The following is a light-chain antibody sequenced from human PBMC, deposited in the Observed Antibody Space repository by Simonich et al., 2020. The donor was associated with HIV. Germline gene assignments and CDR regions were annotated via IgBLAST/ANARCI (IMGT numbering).Light chain of an antibody. J-gene: IGLJ3*02. CDR2: EDN. CDR1: SGSIASNY. Sequence: NFMLTQPHSVSESPGKTVTISCTRSSGSIASNYVQWYQPRPGSAPTTVIYEDNQRPPGVPDRFSGSIDSSSNSASLTISGLKTEDEADYYCQSYDISNHWVFGGGTKLTVL. V-gene: IGLV6-57*03. CDR3: QSYDISNHWV.